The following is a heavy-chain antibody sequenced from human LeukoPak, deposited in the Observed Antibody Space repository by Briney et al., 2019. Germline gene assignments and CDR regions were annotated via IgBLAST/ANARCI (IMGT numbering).Heavy chain of an antibody. Sequence: GESLKISCKGSGYSFTSYWIGWMRQMPGKGLEWMGIIYPGDSDTRYSPSLQGQVTISADKSISTAYLQWSSLKASDTAMYYCARSATFGGVIVIGYFDYWGQGTLVTVSS. CDR1: GYSFTSYW. CDR3: ARSATFGGVIVIGYFDY. V-gene: IGHV5-51*01. D-gene: IGHD3-16*02. J-gene: IGHJ4*02. CDR2: IYPGDSDT.